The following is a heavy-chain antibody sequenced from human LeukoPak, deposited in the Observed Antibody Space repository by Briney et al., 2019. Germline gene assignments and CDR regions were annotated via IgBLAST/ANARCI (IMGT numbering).Heavy chain of an antibody. J-gene: IGHJ3*02. CDR3: ARQLRIMITFGGVIGIDAFDI. V-gene: IGHV4-39*07. Sequence: TSETLSLTCTVSGDSVTSSSYSWGWIRQSPGKGLEWIGTIYYYGSTYYNPSLKSRVTMSLDTSKNQFSLKLSSVTAADTAVYYCARQLRIMITFGGVIGIDAFDIWGQGTMVTVSS. CDR2: IYYYGST. D-gene: IGHD3-16*02. CDR1: GDSVTSSSYS.